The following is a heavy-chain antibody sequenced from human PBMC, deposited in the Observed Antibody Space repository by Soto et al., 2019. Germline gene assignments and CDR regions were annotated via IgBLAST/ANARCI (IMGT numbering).Heavy chain of an antibody. CDR3: ARRHSGGFFRFFDS. CDR1: GGSLSTNP. Sequence: ASVKVSCKASGGSLSTNPISWVRQAPGQGLEWMGGTGSGTGPGNHAQKFQGRLTVTADKSTSTVYMELTNLSSEDTAVYYCARRHSGGFFRFFDSWGQGTLVTSPQ. D-gene: IGHD2-15*01. CDR2: TGSGTGPG. V-gene: IGHV1-69*06. J-gene: IGHJ4*02.